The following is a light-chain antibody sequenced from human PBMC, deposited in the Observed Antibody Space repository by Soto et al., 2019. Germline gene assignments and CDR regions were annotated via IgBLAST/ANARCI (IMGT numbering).Light chain of an antibody. CDR3: QQANSFPIT. V-gene: IGKV1-33*01. CDR2: DAS. CDR1: QDISNY. Sequence: DIQMTQSPSSLSASVGDRVTIPCQASQDISNYLNWYQQKPGKAPKVLIYDASNLETGVPSRFSGSGSGTDFTLTISCLQSEDFATYYCQQANSFPITFGQGTRLEIK. J-gene: IGKJ5*01.